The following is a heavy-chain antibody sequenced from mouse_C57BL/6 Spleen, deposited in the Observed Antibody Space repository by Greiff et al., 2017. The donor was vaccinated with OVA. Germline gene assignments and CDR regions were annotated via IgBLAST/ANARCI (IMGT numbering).Heavy chain of an antibody. CDR3: ARSGIPPYYFDY. J-gene: IGHJ2*01. CDR2: IDPSDSET. CDR1: GYTFTSYW. V-gene: IGHV1-52*01. D-gene: IGHD5-2*01. Sequence: QVQLKQPGAELVRPGSSVKLSCKASGYTFTSYWMHWVKQRPIQGLEWIGNIDPSDSETHYSQKFKDKATLTVDKSSSTAYMQLSSLTSEDSAVYYCARSGIPPYYFDYWGQGTTLTVSS.